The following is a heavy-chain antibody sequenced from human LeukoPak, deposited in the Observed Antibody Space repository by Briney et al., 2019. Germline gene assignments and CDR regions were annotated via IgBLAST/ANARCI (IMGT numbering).Heavy chain of an antibody. D-gene: IGHD6-6*01. Sequence: PGGSLRLSCAASGSTFSSYAMSWVRQAPGKGLEWVSAISGSGGSTYYADSVKGRFTISRDNSKNTLYLQMNSLRAEDTAVYYCARDQYSSSSVPHYYYYYGMDVWGQGTTVTVSS. CDR2: ISGSGGST. V-gene: IGHV3-23*01. J-gene: IGHJ6*02. CDR1: GSTFSSYA. CDR3: ARDQYSSSSVPHYYYYYGMDV.